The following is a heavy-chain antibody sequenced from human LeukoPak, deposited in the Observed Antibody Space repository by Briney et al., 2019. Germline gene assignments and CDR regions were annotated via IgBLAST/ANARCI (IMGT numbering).Heavy chain of an antibody. V-gene: IGHV3-21*01. CDR2: ISSSSSYI. CDR1: GFTFSSYS. CDR3: ARLGIAVAVDPHTVDY. J-gene: IGHJ4*02. D-gene: IGHD6-19*01. Sequence: PGGSLRLSCAASGFTFSSYSMNWVRQAPGKGLEWVSSISSSSSYIYYADSVKGRFTISRDNAKNSLYLQMNSLRAEDTAVYYCARLGIAVAVDPHTVDYWGQGTLVTVSS.